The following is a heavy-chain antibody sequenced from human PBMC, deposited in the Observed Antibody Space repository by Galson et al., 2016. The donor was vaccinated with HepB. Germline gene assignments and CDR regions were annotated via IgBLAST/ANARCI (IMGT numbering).Heavy chain of an antibody. V-gene: IGHV3-23*01. D-gene: IGHD3-22*01. J-gene: IGHJ4*02. CDR1: GFNFNLYS. CDR2: ISRSGDRT. CDR3: ATWGPHHDTGGYYYPRG. Sequence: SLRLSCAASGFNFNLYSMTWIRQAPGKGLEWVSAISRSGDRTKYADSVEGRFSISRDNSKDTTYLHMTGLRVEDTAVYSCATWGPHHDTGGYYYPRGWGQGTLVTVSS.